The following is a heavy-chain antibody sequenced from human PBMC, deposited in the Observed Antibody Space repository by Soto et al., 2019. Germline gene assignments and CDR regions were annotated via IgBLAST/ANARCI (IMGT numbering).Heavy chain of an antibody. CDR3: ARDGGGTGPTRSFDY. CDR1: GFTFSTYP. CDR2: ISYAGNNK. D-gene: IGHD1-7*01. J-gene: IGHJ4*02. V-gene: IGHV3-30-3*01. Sequence: QVPLVESGGGVVQPGRSLRLSCAASGFTFSTYPMHWVRQAPGKGLEWVAAISYAGNNKYYTDSVKGRFTISSDNSKNTLYLQMNSLSGEDTAVYYCARDGGGTGPTRSFDYWGQGTLVTVSS.